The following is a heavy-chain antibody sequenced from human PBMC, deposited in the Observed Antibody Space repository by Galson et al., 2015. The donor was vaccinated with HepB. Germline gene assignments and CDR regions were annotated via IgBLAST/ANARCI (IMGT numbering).Heavy chain of an antibody. CDR3: ARGAMTNHYFDY. D-gene: IGHD2-8*01. CDR1: GYSFTTYI. Sequence: SVKVSCKASGYSFTTYIISWVRQAPGQGLEWMGWVSPYNGDKKYAQKFQDRVTMTTDTSTTTAYMELRSLRSGDTAVFYCARGAMTNHYFDYWGQGTLVTVSS. J-gene: IGHJ4*02. V-gene: IGHV1-18*01. CDR2: VSPYNGDK.